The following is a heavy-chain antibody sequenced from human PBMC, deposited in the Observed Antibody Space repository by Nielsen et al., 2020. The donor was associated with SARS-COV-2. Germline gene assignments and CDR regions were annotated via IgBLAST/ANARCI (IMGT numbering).Heavy chain of an antibody. CDR2: MWHHGGDE. Sequence: GGSLRLSCEGSGFTVSTHGMHWVRQPPGKGLEWVAHMWHHGGDENYADSVRGRFTISRDLSKNTVYLQMSGLKVEDTAVYYCARDLSYGAHWFDPGSQGTLVTVSS. V-gene: IGHV3-33*01. CDR3: ARDLSYGAHWFDP. CDR1: GFTVSTHG. D-gene: IGHD3-16*01. J-gene: IGHJ5*02.